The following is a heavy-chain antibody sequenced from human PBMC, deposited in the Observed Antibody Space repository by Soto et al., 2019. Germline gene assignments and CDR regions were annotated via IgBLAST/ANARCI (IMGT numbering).Heavy chain of an antibody. V-gene: IGHV1-2*02. D-gene: IGHD6-19*01. CDR3: VRGRAVAGINDEAFDL. CDR1: GYIFSDYY. J-gene: IGHJ3*01. Sequence: ASVKVSCKASGYIFSDYYMHWVRQAPGQGLECMGWINPNSGDTIYAQKFQGRVAVTGDPSISTAYMELSRLTSDDTAVYYCVRGRAVAGINDEAFDLWGQGTMVTVSS. CDR2: INPNSGDT.